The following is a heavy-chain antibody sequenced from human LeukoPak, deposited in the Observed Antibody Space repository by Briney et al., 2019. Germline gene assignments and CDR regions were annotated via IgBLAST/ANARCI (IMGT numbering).Heavy chain of an antibody. D-gene: IGHD4/OR15-4a*01. CDR3: ARLTGAHLDY. Sequence: PGGSLRLSCAASGFTFSSYAMSWIRQPPGKGLEWIGYIYYSGSTNYNPSLKSRVTISVDTSKNQFSLKLSSVTAADTAVYYCARLTGAHLDYWGQGTLVTVSS. CDR2: IYYSGST. CDR1: GFTFSSYA. V-gene: IGHV4-59*08. J-gene: IGHJ4*02.